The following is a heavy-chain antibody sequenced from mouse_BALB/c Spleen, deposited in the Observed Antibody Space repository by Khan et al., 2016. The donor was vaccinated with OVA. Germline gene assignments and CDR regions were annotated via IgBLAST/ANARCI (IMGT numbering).Heavy chain of an antibody. J-gene: IGHJ3*01. CDR2: IDPPNDDS. V-gene: IGHV14-3*02. D-gene: IGHD2-1*01. Sequence: IQLVQSGAELVKPGASVKLSCSAPGFNLKDTYIHWVKQRPEQGLEWIGRIDPPNDDSKYGPKFQDKATLTVDTSSNTVYLQLSSLTSEDTAVYYCATLYGSPFAYWGQGTLVSVSA. CDR3: ATLYGSPFAY. CDR1: GFNLKDTY.